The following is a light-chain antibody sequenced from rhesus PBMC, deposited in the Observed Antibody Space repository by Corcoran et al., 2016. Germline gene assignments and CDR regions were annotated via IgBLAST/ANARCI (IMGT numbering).Light chain of an antibody. CDR3: QHYYDNPRT. J-gene: IGKJ1*01. Sequence: DIQMTQSPSALSASVGDRVTISCRASQNIYSNLAWYQQKPGKTPKLLIYAATSLQNGIPSRFSGSGSGTDFTITSSSLQTEDSAAYYCQHYYDNPRTFGQGTKVEIK. CDR2: AAT. CDR1: QNIYSN. V-gene: IGKV1S12*01.